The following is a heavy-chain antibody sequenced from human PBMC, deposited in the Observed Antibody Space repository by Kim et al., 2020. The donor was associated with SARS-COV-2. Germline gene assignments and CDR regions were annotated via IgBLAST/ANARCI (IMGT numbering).Heavy chain of an antibody. D-gene: IGHD1-26*01. V-gene: IGHV1-18*01. CDR2: ISAYNGNT. CDR1: GYTFTSYG. Sequence: ASVKVSCKASGYTFTSYGISWVRQAPGQGLEWMGWISAYNGNTNYAQKLQGRFTMTTDTSTSTAYMELRSLRSDDTAVYYCARVPRYSGSYSGQFDYWGQGTLVTVSS. CDR3: ARVPRYSGSYSGQFDY. J-gene: IGHJ4*02.